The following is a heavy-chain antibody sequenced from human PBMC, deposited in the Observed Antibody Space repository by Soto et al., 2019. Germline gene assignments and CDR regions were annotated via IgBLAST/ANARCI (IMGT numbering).Heavy chain of an antibody. Sequence: GGSLRLSCAASGFTFSGSAMHWVRQASGKGLEWVCRIRSKAKNYATVYAASVKGRFTISRDDSKNTAYLQMNSLKTEDTAVYYCTRLGIAAAGTDYWGQGTLVTVSS. CDR2: IRSKAKNYAT. J-gene: IGHJ4*02. CDR3: TRLGIAAAGTDY. V-gene: IGHV3-73*01. D-gene: IGHD6-13*01. CDR1: GFTFSGSA.